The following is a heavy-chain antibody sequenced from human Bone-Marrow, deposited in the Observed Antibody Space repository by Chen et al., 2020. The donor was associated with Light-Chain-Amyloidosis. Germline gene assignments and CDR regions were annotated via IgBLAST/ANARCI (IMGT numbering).Heavy chain of an antibody. V-gene: IGHV4-31*11. J-gene: IGHJ4*02. CDR1: GASINRDGPR. D-gene: IGHD3-16*01. CDR2: ISYSGNT. CDR3: ARDDFGEFPPPYHY. Sequence: QVQLQESGPGLVKSSQTLSFTCAVSGASINRDGPRWTWLRQYPGKGLEWIGHISYSGNTFYKPSLRTRVTLSIDTSKNQFSLAMTSVTAADTAVYYCARDDFGEFPPPYHYWGQGILVTVS.